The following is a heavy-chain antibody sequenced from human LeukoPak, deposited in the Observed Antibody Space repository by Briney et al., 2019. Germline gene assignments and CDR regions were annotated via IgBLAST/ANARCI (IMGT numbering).Heavy chain of an antibody. D-gene: IGHD3-10*01. CDR1: GYTFTSYD. Sequence: GASVKVSCKASGYTFTSYDINWVRQATGQGLEWMGWMNPNSGNTGYAQKFQGRVTTTRNTSISTAYMELSSLRSEDTAVYYCARGRLGITMVRGVRTKQYYFDYWGQGTLVTVSS. CDR3: ARGRLGITMVRGVRTKQYYFDY. V-gene: IGHV1-8*01. J-gene: IGHJ4*02. CDR2: MNPNSGNT.